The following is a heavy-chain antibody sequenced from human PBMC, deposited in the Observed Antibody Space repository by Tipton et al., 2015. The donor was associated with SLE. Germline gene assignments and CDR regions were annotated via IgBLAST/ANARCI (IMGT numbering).Heavy chain of an antibody. Sequence: GHVTISADKSISTAYLQWSSLRAEDTAVYYCARDGGYSRQDYWGQGTLVTVSS. J-gene: IGHJ4*02. V-gene: IGHV5-10-1*01. CDR3: ARDGGYSRQDY. D-gene: IGHD6-13*01.